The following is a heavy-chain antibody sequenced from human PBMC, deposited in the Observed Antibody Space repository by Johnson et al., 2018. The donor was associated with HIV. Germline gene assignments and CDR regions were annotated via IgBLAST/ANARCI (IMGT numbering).Heavy chain of an antibody. Sequence: VQLVESGGGVVQPGRSLRLSCAASGFTFSSYAMHWVRQAPGKGLEWVAVISYDGSNKYYADSVKGRFTISRDNSKNTLYLQMNSLRAEDTAVYYCERSASKYDAFDIWGPGTAVTVSS. CDR3: ERSASKYDAFDI. J-gene: IGHJ3*02. CDR1: GFTFSSYA. CDR2: ISYDGSNK. V-gene: IGHV3-30*04.